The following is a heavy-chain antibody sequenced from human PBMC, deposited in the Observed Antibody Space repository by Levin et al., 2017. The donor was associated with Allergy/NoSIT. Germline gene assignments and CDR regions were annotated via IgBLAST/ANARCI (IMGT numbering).Heavy chain of an antibody. CDR3: ARTPIGYNYGHNDY. V-gene: IGHV3-30*19. Sequence: GGSLRLSCASSGFTFSNYGMNWVRQAPGKGLHWVAVISYDGTIKYYADSVKGRFTVSRDNSENTLYLQMNSLRVEDTAMYFCARTPIGYNYGHNDYWGQGTLVTVSS. CDR2: ISYDGTIK. CDR1: GFTFSNYG. J-gene: IGHJ4*02. D-gene: IGHD5-18*01.